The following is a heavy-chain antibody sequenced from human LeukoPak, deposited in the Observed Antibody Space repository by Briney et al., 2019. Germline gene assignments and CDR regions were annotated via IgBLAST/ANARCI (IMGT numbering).Heavy chain of an antibody. CDR1: GFTFSSCA. J-gene: IGHJ4*02. D-gene: IGHD6-13*01. V-gene: IGHV3-30*02. CDR3: AKDIPSSSWYLGY. Sequence: SGGSPRLSCAASGFTFSSCAMHWVRQAPGKGLEWVALIRSDGNNKYYADSVKGRFTISRDDFKNTLYLQMNSQRPEDTAVYYCAKDIPSSSWYLGYWGQGTLVTVSS. CDR2: IRSDGNNK.